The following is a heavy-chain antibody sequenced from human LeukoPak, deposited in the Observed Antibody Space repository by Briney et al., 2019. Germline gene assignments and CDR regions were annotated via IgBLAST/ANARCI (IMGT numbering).Heavy chain of an antibody. CDR1: GFTVSSNY. CDR2: IYSGGST. CDR3: ARAPPYSSGWTPGRYFDY. D-gene: IGHD6-19*01. V-gene: IGHV3-53*01. J-gene: IGHJ4*02. Sequence: GGSLRLSCAASGFTVSSNYMSWVRQAPGKGLEWVSVIYSGGSTYYADSVKGRFTISRDNSKNTLYLQMNSLRAEDTAVYYCARAPPYSSGWTPGRYFDYWGQGTLVTVSS.